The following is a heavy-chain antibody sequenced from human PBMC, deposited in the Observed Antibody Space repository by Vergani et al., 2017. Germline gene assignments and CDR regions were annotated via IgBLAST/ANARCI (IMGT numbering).Heavy chain of an antibody. CDR3: ATLLTGGVDY. Sequence: QVQLQESGPGLVKPSGTLSLTCAVSGYSISSGYSWGWIRQPPGEGLEWIGTIYHSGTTSYTPSLKSRLTISVDTSKNQFSLNLSSVTAADTAVYYCATLLTGGVDYWGQGTLVTVSS. V-gene: IGHV4-38-2*01. CDR2: IYHSGTT. J-gene: IGHJ4*02. D-gene: IGHD2-21*01. CDR1: GYSISSGYS.